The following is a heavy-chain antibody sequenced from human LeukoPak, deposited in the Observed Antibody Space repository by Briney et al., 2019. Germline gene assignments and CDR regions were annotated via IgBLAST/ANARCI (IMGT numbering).Heavy chain of an antibody. V-gene: IGHV1-69*05. D-gene: IGHD3-22*01. CDR3: ARARSPSSGYLLRDHNWFDP. CDR1: GGTFSSYA. Sequence: GASVKVSCKASGGTFSSYAISWVRQAPGQGLGWMGGIVPIFGTANYAQKFQGRVTITTDESTSTAYMELSSLRSEDTAVYYCARARSPSSGYLLRDHNWFDPWGQGTLVTVSS. J-gene: IGHJ5*02. CDR2: IVPIFGTA.